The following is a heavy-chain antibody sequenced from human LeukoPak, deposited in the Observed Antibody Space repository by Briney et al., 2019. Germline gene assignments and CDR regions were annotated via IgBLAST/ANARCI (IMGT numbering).Heavy chain of an antibody. Sequence: KPSETLSLTCAVYGGSFSGYYWSWIRQPPGKGLEWIGEINHSGSTNYNPSLKSRVTISVDTSKNQFSLKLSSVTAADTAVYYCASLGREYYESSEYYFDYWGQGTLVTVSS. V-gene: IGHV4-34*01. J-gene: IGHJ4*02. CDR1: GGSFSGYY. D-gene: IGHD3-22*01. CDR2: INHSGST. CDR3: ASLGREYYESSEYYFDY.